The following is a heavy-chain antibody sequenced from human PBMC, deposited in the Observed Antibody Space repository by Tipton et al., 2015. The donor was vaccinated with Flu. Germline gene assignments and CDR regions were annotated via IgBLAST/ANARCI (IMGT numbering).Heavy chain of an antibody. CDR1: GSSIRSSDYY. CDR2: VHNYLST. V-gene: IGHV4-38-2*02. Sequence: TLSLTCTVSGSSIRSSDYYWGWIRQPPGKGLEWIGTVHNYLSTYNNPSLKGRVTISMNRSTNQFSLTLTSVTAADAAVYYCARAPHDSCFDSWGQGTLVTVSS. J-gene: IGHJ4*02. D-gene: IGHD2-15*01. CDR3: ARAPHDSCFDS.